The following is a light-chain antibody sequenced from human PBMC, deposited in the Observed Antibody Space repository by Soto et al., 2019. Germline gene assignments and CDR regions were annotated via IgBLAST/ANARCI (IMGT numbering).Light chain of an antibody. Sequence: EIVLTQSPGTLAMSPGERGPLSWRANQSVSSRYLAWYQQKNGQAPRLLIFDASRRAAGIPDRFSGSGSGTDFTLTINRLEPEDFAVYYCQQYGSSPFTFGQGTRLEIK. CDR2: DAS. J-gene: IGKJ5*01. CDR3: QQYGSSPFT. V-gene: IGKV3-20*01. CDR1: QSVSSRY.